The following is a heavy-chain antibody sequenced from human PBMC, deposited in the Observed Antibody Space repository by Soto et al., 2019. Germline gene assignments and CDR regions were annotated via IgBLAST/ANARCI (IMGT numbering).Heavy chain of an antibody. CDR1: GASFSSASYY. Sequence: QVQLKESGPGLLKPSETLSLTCTVSGASFSSASYYWAWLRQPPGRGLEWIGSVYFSGSTSYLPSLKSRVTVSVDTSKNQFSLNLASVTASDSAVYYCARIDGDYGHNWFDPWGQGTLVIVS. CDR3: ARIDGDYGHNWFDP. J-gene: IGHJ5*02. V-gene: IGHV4-61*01. CDR2: VYFSGST. D-gene: IGHD4-17*01.